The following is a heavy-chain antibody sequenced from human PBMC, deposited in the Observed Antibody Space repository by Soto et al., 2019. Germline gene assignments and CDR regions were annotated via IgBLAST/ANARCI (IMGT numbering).Heavy chain of an antibody. V-gene: IGHV2-5*01. CDR1: GFSLTTAGVA. CDR2: IYYNDDR. CDR3: AHSDGGYEIIYFDF. D-gene: IGHD5-12*01. Sequence: SGPTLVNPTQTLTLTCTFSGFSLTTAGVAVGWIRQTPGGALEWLTLIYYNDDRCFSPSLKTRLTITGDTSKNQVVLSLTNVDPGDTATYFCAHSDGGYEIIYFDFWGQGIPVTVS. J-gene: IGHJ4*02.